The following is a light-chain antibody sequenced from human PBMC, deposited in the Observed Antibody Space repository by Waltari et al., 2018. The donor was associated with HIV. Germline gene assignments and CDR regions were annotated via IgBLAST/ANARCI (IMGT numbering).Light chain of an antibody. Sequence: IVMTQSPVTLSVSPGERATLSCSASQGISTNLARYQQKPGQTPRLLIYDASTRASGIPASFSGSGSVTEFTLTISSLQSEDFAVYYCQHYNNWPPTWTFGQGTKVEIK. CDR2: DAS. CDR3: QHYNNWPPTWT. V-gene: IGKV3-15*01. J-gene: IGKJ1*01. CDR1: QGISTN.